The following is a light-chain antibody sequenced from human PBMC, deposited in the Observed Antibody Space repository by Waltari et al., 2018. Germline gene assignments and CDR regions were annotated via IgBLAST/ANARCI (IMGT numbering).Light chain of an antibody. Sequence: QSALTQPASVPGSPGQSLTISCTRSSSDLGGYSFVYWYQQHPGKAPKLMISAVSHRPSVVATRFSASTSGNTASLTISGLQPEDEADYYCSSYTSIIPPFLFGTGTKVTVL. J-gene: IGLJ1*01. V-gene: IGLV2-14*01. CDR1: SSDLGGYSF. CDR2: AVS. CDR3: SSYTSIIPPFL.